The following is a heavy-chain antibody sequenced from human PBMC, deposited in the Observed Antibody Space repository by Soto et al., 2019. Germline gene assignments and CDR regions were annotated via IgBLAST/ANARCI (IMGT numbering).Heavy chain of an antibody. CDR2: INPKFGDT. D-gene: IGHD3-10*02. CDR1: GYTFTAYH. Sequence: QVQLVQSGAEVKEPGDSVRVSCEASGYTFTAYHIHWVRQAPGQGLEWMGWINPKFGDTTYAQDFQGRVSMTRDMSISTVYMELSRLTSDDTAIYYCARNMDYYYGRGSGNGHGVWGPGTTVTVFS. CDR3: ARNMDYYYGRGSGNGHGV. J-gene: IGHJ6*02. V-gene: IGHV1-2*02.